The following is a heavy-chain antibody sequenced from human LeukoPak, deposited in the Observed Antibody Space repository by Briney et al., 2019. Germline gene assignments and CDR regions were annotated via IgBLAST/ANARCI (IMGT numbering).Heavy chain of an antibody. CDR1: GFTFSDHY. Sequence: GGSLRLSCAASGFTFSDHYMDWVRQAPGKGLEWVGRSRNKANSFSTEYAASVKGRFTISRDDSKNSLYLQMNSLKTEDTAVYYCARYLTYPAFFDYWGQGTLVTVSS. J-gene: IGHJ4*02. CDR3: ARYLTYPAFFDY. CDR2: SRNKANSFST. V-gene: IGHV3-72*01. D-gene: IGHD4/OR15-4a*01.